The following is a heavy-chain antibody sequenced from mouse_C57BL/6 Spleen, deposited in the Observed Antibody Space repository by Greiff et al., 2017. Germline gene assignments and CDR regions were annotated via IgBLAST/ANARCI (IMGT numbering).Heavy chain of an antibody. CDR1: GYTFTSYW. Sequence: QVQLQQSGAELVKPGASVKLSCKASGYTFTSYWMHWVQQRPGKGLEWIGMIHPTSGSTNYNEKFKSKATLTVDQSSSTASMQLLSRTSADSSVYYCALRVYDLDYWGQGTTLTVSS. CDR3: ALRVYDLDY. V-gene: IGHV1-64*01. D-gene: IGHD3-2*02. CDR2: IHPTSGST. J-gene: IGHJ2*01.